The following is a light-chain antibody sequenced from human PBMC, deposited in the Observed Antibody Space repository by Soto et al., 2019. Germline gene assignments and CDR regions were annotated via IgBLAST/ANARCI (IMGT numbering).Light chain of an antibody. CDR3: SSYTSSSTLDV. CDR1: SSDVGGYNY. V-gene: IGLV2-14*01. J-gene: IGLJ1*01. Sequence: HSVLTQPASVSGSPGQSITISCTGTSSDVGGYNYVSWYQQHPGKAPKLMIYEVSNRPSGVSNRFSGSKSGNTASLTISGLQAEDEADYYCSSYTSSSTLDVFGTGTKVTVL. CDR2: EVS.